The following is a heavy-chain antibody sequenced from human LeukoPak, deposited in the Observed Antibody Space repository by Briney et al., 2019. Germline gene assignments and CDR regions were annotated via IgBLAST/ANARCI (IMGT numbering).Heavy chain of an antibody. J-gene: IGHJ4*02. CDR2: MNPNSGNT. CDR3: ARVGYCTNGVCYDY. CDR1: GYTFTSYD. Sequence: GASVKVSCKASGYTFTSYDINWVRQATGQVLEWMGWMNPNSGNTGYAQKFQGRVTMTRNTSISTAYMELSSLRSEDTAVYYCARVGYCTNGVCYDYWGQGTLVTVSS. V-gene: IGHV1-8*01. D-gene: IGHD2-8*01.